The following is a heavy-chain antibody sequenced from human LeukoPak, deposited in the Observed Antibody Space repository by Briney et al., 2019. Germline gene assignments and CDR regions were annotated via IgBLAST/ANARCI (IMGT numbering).Heavy chain of an antibody. CDR3: ARGYSSSSEDPFDY. CDR2: INWNSGSI. D-gene: IGHD6-6*01. CDR1: GFTFDDYA. Sequence: PGRSLRLSCAASGFTFDDYAIPWVRQAPGKGLEWVSGINWNSGSIGYADSVKGRFTISRDNAKNSLYLQMSGLRAEDTALYYCARGYSSSSEDPFDYWGQGTLVTVFS. J-gene: IGHJ4*02. V-gene: IGHV3-9*01.